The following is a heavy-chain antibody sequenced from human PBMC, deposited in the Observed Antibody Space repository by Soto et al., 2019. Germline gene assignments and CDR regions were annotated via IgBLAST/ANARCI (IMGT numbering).Heavy chain of an antibody. CDR3: ARGCSPGLSTSCYAGIAAFEL. J-gene: IGHJ3*01. CDR1: GYTFTSYS. Sequence: ASVKVSCKASGYTFTSYSISWVRQAPGQGLEWMGWINTYNGDTNYAQKLQGRVTMTTDTSTSTAYMDLRGLTSDDTAVYYCARGCSPGLSTSCYAGIAAFELWGQGTMVTVSS. D-gene: IGHD2-2*01. V-gene: IGHV1-18*01. CDR2: INTYNGDT.